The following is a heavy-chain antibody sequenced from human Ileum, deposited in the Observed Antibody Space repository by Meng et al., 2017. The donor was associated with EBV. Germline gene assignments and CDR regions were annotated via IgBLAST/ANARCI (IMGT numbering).Heavy chain of an antibody. V-gene: IGHV3-73*02. J-gene: IGHJ5*02. CDR1: GFTFRGSP. CDR2: IRDKANSYET. Sequence: DVQVVEPGGALVLPWWSLKLSCASSGFTFRGSPMHWVRQASGKGLEWVGLIRDKANSYETGYGASVKGRFTISRDDSKNTAFLQMNSLKNEDTAVYYCTRQVIGTAALDPWGQGTLVTVSS. CDR3: TRQVIGTAALDP. D-gene: IGHD1-20*01.